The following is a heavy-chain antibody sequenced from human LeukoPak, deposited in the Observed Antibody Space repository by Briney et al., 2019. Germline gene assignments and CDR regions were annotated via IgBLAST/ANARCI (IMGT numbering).Heavy chain of an antibody. J-gene: IGHJ4*02. CDR1: GFTFSSYW. D-gene: IGHD1-26*01. Sequence: GGSLRLSCAAPGFTFSSYWMSWVRQAPGKGLEWVANIKQDGSEKYYVDSVKGRFTISRDNSKNTLYLQMGSLRADDMAVYYCTREVHSGSSDYWGQGTLVTVSS. CDR3: TREVHSGSSDY. CDR2: IKQDGSEK. V-gene: IGHV3-7*01.